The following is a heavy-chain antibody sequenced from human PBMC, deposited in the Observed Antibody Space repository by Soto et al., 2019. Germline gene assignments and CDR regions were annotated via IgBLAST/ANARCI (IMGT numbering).Heavy chain of an antibody. CDR3: ARVGYYDGSGYNAFDI. CDR1: GGSISSSDS. Sequence: SETLSLTCAVSGGSISSSDSWSWVRQPPGKGLEWIGEIYHSGSTNYNPSLKSRVTISVDTSKNQFSLKLSSVTAADTAVYYCARVGYYDGSGYNAFDIWGQGTMVTVSS. D-gene: IGHD3-22*01. J-gene: IGHJ3*02. CDR2: IYHSGST. V-gene: IGHV4-4*02.